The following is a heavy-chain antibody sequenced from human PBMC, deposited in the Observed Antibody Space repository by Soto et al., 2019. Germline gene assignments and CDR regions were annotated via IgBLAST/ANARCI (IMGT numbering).Heavy chain of an antibody. CDR3: ARGAYGDYGVGGNYFDY. CDR2: IYYSGST. D-gene: IGHD4-17*01. V-gene: IGHV4-61*01. J-gene: IGHJ4*02. CDR1: GGSVSSGSYY. Sequence: QVQLQESGPGLVKPSETLSLTCTVSGGSVSSGSYYWSWIRQPPGKGLEWIGYIYYSGSTNYKPSLQRRVPMSVDTSKNQFSLKLSSVTAADTAVYYCARGAYGDYGVGGNYFDYCGQGTLVTVSS.